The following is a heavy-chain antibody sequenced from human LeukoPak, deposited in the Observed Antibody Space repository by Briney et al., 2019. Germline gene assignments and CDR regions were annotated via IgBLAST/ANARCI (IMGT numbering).Heavy chain of an antibody. CDR2: LRGNGDNT. J-gene: IGHJ5*02. V-gene: IGHV3-23*01. D-gene: IGHD2-2*02. CDR3: AKEWAILGQPIFDA. CDR1: GFTFSSYG. Sequence: GGSLRLSCVASGFTFSSYGMSWVRQAPGKGLEWVAGLRGNGDNTFYADSVKGRFTISRDNSRNTLYLQMNSLRGEDTAVYHCAKEWAILGQPIFDAWGQGILVTVSS.